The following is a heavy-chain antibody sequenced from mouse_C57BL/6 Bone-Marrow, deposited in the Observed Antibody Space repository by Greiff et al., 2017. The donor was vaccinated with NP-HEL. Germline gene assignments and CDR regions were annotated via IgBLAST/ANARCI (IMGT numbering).Heavy chain of an antibody. D-gene: IGHD2-2*01. J-gene: IGHJ4*01. CDR1: GYTFTDYN. CDR2: FNPNNGGT. Sequence: VQLQQSGPELVKPGASVKMSCKASGYTFTDYNMHWVKQSHGKSLEWIGYFNPNNGGTSYNQKFKGKATLTVNKSSSTAYMELRSLTSEDSAVYYCASGYGYDVGYYAMDYWGQGTSVTVSS. CDR3: ASGYGYDVGYYAMDY. V-gene: IGHV1-22*01.